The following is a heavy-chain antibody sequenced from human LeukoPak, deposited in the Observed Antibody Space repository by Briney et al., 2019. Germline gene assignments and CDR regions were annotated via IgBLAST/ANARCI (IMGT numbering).Heavy chain of an antibody. V-gene: IGHV3-21*01. J-gene: IGHJ4*02. Sequence: GGSLRLSCAASGFTFSSYSMNWVRQAPGKGLEWVSSISSSSSYIYYADSVNGRFTISRDNSKNTLYLQMDNLRPDDTAIYYCAGIAVAGLYWGQGTLVTVSS. D-gene: IGHD6-19*01. CDR2: ISSSSSYI. CDR1: GFTFSSYS. CDR3: AGIAVAGLY.